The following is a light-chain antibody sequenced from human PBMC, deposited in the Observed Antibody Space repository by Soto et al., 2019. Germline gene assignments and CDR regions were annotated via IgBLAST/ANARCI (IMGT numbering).Light chain of an antibody. J-gene: IGKJ2*01. CDR2: AAS. Sequence: DIQMTQSPSSLSASVGDRVTITCRASQSISSYLNWYQQKPGKAPKLLIYAASSLQSGVPSRFSGSGSGTDFTLTISSLQREDFATYYCQQSDTTPYTFGQGTKLEIE. CDR1: QSISSY. CDR3: QQSDTTPYT. V-gene: IGKV1-39*01.